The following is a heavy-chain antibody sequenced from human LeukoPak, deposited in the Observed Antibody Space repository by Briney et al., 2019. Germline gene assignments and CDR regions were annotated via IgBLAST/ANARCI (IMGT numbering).Heavy chain of an antibody. V-gene: IGHV4-59*01. D-gene: IGHD3-22*01. J-gene: IGHJ4*02. CDR1: GGSISSYY. CDR2: IYYSGST. CDR3: AREGQDYYDSSGYYSYFDY. Sequence: PSETLSLTCTVSGGSISSYYWSWIRQPPGKGLEWVGYIYYSGSTNYNPSLKSRVTISVDTSKNQFSLKLSSVTAADTAVYYCAREGQDYYDSSGYYSYFDYWGQGTLVTVSS.